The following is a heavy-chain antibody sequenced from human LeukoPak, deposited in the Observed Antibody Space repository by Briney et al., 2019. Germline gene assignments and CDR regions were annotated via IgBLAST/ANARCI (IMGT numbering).Heavy chain of an antibody. J-gene: IGHJ4*02. D-gene: IGHD3-22*01. CDR2: IKSKTDGGTT. V-gene: IGHV3-15*01. CDR1: GFTFSNAW. Sequence: GGSLRLSCAASGFTFSNAWMSWVRQAPGKGLGWVGRIKSKTDGGTTDYAAPVKGRFTISRDDSKNTLYLQMNSLKTEDTAVYYCTTDRYYDSSGYFPDFDYWGQGTMVTVSS. CDR3: TTDRYYDSSGYFPDFDY.